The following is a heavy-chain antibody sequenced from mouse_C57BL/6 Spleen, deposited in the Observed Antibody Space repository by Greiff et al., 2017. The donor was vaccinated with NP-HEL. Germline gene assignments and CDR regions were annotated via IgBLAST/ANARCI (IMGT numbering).Heavy chain of an antibody. Sequence: VQLQQSGPELVKPGASVKISCKASGYAFSSSWMNWVKQRPGKGLEWIGRIYPGDGDTNYNGKFKGKATLTADKSSSTAYMQLSSRTSEDSAVYFCAYRKGAWFAYWGQGTLVTVSA. V-gene: IGHV1-82*01. J-gene: IGHJ3*01. D-gene: IGHD2-14*01. CDR3: AYRKGAWFAY. CDR1: GYAFSSSW. CDR2: IYPGDGDT.